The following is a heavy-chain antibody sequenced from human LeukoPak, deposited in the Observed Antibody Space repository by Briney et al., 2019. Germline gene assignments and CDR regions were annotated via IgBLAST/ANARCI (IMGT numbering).Heavy chain of an antibody. D-gene: IGHD3-9*01. CDR3: ARALLRYFDWLYKSDAFDI. Sequence: SETLSLTCTVSGGSISSGSYYWSWIRQPAGKGLEWIGRIYTSGSTNYNPSLKSRVTISVDTSKNQFSLKLSSVTAADTAVYYCARALLRYFDWLYKSDAFDIWGQGTMVTVSS. V-gene: IGHV4-61*02. CDR1: GGSISSGSYY. CDR2: IYTSGST. J-gene: IGHJ3*02.